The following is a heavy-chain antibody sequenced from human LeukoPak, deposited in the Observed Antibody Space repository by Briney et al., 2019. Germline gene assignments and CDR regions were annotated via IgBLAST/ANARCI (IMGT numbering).Heavy chain of an antibody. CDR2: IYSPGTT. D-gene: IGHD3-3*01. V-gene: IGHV4-59*02. CDR1: GGSVSSYY. Sequence: SETLSLTCTVSGGSVSSYYWSWIRQPPGKGLEWIGYIYSPGTTNYNPSPKSRVSFSVNTSKNQFSLNLNSVTAADTAIYYCARNQTSYDSWSGSRTGSHQAFDVWGQGRLVTVSS. J-gene: IGHJ3*01. CDR3: ARNQTSYDSWSGSRTGSHQAFDV.